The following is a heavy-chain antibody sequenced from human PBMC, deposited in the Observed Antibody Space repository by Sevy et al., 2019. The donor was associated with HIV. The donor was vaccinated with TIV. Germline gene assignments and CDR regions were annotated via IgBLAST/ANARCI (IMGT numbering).Heavy chain of an antibody. CDR3: ARDRNYYDSSGYYRGLGAFDI. Sequence: GGSLRLSCAASGFTVSSNYMSWVRQAPGKGLEWVSVIYSGGSTYYADSVKGRFTISRDSSKNTLYLQMNSLRAEDTAVYYCARDRNYYDSSGYYRGLGAFDIWGQGTMVTVSS. J-gene: IGHJ3*02. V-gene: IGHV3-53*01. CDR2: IYSGGST. CDR1: GFTVSSNY. D-gene: IGHD3-22*01.